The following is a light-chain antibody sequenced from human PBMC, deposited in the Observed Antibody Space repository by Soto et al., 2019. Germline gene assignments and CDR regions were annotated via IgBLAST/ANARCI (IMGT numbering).Light chain of an antibody. J-gene: IGLJ1*01. Sequence: QSALTQPASVSGSPGHSITISCTGTSSDVGYYNRVSWYQQPPGTAPKLIIYEVRNRPSGVPDRFFGSKSGNTASLTISGLQAEDEGDYYCCSYTSTSTLYVFGTGTKLTVL. CDR3: CSYTSTSTLYV. CDR2: EVR. CDR1: SSDVGYYNR. V-gene: IGLV2-18*02.